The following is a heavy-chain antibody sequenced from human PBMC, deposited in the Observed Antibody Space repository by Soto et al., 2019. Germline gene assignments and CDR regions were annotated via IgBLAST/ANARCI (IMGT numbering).Heavy chain of an antibody. J-gene: IGHJ5*02. V-gene: IGHV1-18*01. CDR2: ISAYNGNT. CDR1: GYTFTSYG. D-gene: IGHD1-26*01. CDR3: AREEEWELRGNWFDP. Sequence: QVQLVQSGAEVKKPGASVKVSCKASGYTFTSYGISWVRQAPGQGLEWMGWISAYNGNTNYAQKLQGRVTMTTDTSTSTAYMELSSLRSEDTAVYYCAREEEWELRGNWFDPWGQGTLVTVSS.